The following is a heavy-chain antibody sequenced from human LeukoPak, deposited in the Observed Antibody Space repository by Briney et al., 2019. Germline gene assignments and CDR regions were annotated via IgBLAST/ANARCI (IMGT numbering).Heavy chain of an antibody. Sequence: PSETLSLTCIVSGGSISNYYWSWIRQPPGKGLEWIGYIYYSGSTNYNPSLKSRVIISVDTSKNQFSLKLSSVAAADTAVYYCARDYGDYFDYWGQGTLVTVSS. CDR1: GGSISNYY. V-gene: IGHV4-59*01. CDR3: ARDYGDYFDY. D-gene: IGHD4-17*01. J-gene: IGHJ4*02. CDR2: IYYSGST.